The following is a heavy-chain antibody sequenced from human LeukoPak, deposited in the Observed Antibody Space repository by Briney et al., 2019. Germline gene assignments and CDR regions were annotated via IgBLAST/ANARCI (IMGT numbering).Heavy chain of an antibody. J-gene: IGHJ4*02. CDR3: ARGVSLVRFSYFDY. D-gene: IGHD6-13*01. CDR1: GFTFSSYE. Sequence: GGSLRLSCAASGFTFSSYEMNWVRQAPGKGLEWLSYISSGGSSIYYADSVKGRFTISRDNAKNSLTLQMNSLRAEDTAVYFCARGVSLVRFSYFDYWGQGTLVTVSS. V-gene: IGHV3-48*03. CDR2: ISSGGSSI.